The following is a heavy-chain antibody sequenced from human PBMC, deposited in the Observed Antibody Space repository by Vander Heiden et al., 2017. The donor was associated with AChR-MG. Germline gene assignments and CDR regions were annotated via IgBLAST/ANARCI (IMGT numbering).Heavy chain of an antibody. CDR2: SYSGGST. D-gene: IGHD1-1*01. J-gene: IGHJ4*02. CDR3: SRVRGVNDLLAWFDY. Sequence: EVQLVESGGGLVQPGGSLRLSCAASGFTVSNNYVSWVRQAPGKGLEWVSISYSGGSTYYADSVMGRFSISRDKSKNTVFLQINSLKVEDTAVYYCSRVRGVNDLLAWFDYWGQGNLGTVSS. CDR1: GFTVSNNY. V-gene: IGHV3-66*01.